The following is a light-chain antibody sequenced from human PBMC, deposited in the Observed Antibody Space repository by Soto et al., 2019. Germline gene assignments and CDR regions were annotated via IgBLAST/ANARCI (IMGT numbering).Light chain of an antibody. V-gene: IGLV8-61*01. CDR3: VLYMGSGISA. Sequence: QTVVTQEPSFSVSPGGTVTLTCGLSSGSVSSSYYHSWYRQTPGQAPRTLIYTTNTRSSGVPDRFSGSILGTKAALTITGAQADDESHYYCVLYMGSGISAFGGGTKLTVL. CDR1: SGSVSSSYY. J-gene: IGLJ2*01. CDR2: TTN.